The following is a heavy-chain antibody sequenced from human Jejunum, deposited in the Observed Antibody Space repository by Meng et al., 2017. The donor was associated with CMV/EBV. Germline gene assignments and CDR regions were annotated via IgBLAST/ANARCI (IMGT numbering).Heavy chain of an antibody. J-gene: IGHJ4*02. CDR2: LNTNTGNT. CDR1: GYIFTNSA. V-gene: IGHV7-4-1*02. D-gene: IGHD3-22*01. Sequence: VPLGEPALELKRPCAAVEVYCRASGYIFTNSAMNCVRQAPRKGLEWTGGLNTNTGNTFFRQDFTGRFVIYLDATVSTAYLKISGLKDEETGMYYCAGGSGYCGSSKCSPFDYWGQGTLVTVSS. CDR3: AGGSGYCGSSKCSPFDY.